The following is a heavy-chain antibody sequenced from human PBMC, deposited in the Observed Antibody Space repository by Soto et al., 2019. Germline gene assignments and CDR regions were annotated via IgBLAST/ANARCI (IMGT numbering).Heavy chain of an antibody. CDR2: IYYSGST. CDR1: GGSISSYY. V-gene: IGHV4-59*01. Sequence: QVQLQESGPGLVKPSETLSLTCTVSGGSISSYYWSWIRQPPGKGLEWIGYIYYSGSTNYNPSLRRRVTISVDTSKNQFSLKLSSVTAADTAVYYCARVMPVTSVDDAFDIWGQGTMVTVSS. J-gene: IGHJ3*02. D-gene: IGHD4-17*01. CDR3: ARVMPVTSVDDAFDI.